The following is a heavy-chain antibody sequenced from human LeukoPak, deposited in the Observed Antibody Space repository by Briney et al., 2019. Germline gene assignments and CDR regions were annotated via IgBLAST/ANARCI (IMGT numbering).Heavy chain of an antibody. CDR2: INPRDGST. Sequence: ASVTVSCKSSGHTLNNHFIHWVRQAPGQGLEWMGMINPRDGSTRTLQRFQGRLTMTRGTSTSTLYMGLSSLRSEDTATYFCARGADQEFDFWGQGTLVTVSS. V-gene: IGHV1-46*02. CDR1: GHTLNNHF. J-gene: IGHJ4*02. CDR3: ARGADQEFDF.